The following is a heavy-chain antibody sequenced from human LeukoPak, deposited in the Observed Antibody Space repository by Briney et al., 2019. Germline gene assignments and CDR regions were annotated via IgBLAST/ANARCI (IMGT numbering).Heavy chain of an antibody. CDR3: ARDYYGIDF. J-gene: IGHJ4*02. CDR2: IYTSGST. D-gene: IGHD3-22*01. V-gene: IGHV4-61*02. Sequence: SETLSLTCTVSGGSISSGSYYWSWIRQPAGKGLEWIGRIYTSGSTNYNPSLKSRVTISVDTSKNQFSLKLSSVTAADTAVYYCARDYYGIDFWGQGTLVTVSS. CDR1: GGSISSGSYY.